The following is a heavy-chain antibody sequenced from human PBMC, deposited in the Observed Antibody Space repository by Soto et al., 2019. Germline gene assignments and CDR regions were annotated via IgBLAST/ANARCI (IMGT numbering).Heavy chain of an antibody. CDR3: ARDAGVSGELYY. Sequence: ASVKVSCKASGYTFTDYYMHWVRQAPGQGLEWMGWINPKTGGTNYVQKFQGRVTMTRDTSITTAYMELSRLRSDDTAVYYCARDAGVSGELYYWGQGTLVPVSS. V-gene: IGHV1-2*02. CDR2: INPKTGGT. J-gene: IGHJ4*02. CDR1: GYTFTDYY. D-gene: IGHD3-16*01.